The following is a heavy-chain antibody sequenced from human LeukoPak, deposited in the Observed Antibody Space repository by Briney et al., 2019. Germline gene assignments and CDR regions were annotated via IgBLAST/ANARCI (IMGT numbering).Heavy chain of an antibody. D-gene: IGHD1-14*01. CDR3: TKDLLPGGADV. Sequence: GGSLRLSCVASGFNXEXFAMHWVRQVTGKGLXWVAGIYXXXXXXXXXXXXXXXXXIXXDNXKNSLFLQMNSLRPEDTALYYCTKDLLPGGADVWGQGTTVTVSS. V-gene: IGHV3-9*01. CDR2: IYXXXXXX. CDR1: GFNXEXFA. J-gene: IGHJ6*02.